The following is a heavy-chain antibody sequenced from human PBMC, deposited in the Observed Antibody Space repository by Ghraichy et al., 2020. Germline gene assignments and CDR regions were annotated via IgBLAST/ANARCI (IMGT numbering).Heavy chain of an antibody. CDR1: GGSFSGYY. J-gene: IGHJ4*02. CDR2: INHSGST. D-gene: IGHD6-13*01. V-gene: IGHV4-34*01. Sequence: SETLSLTCAVYGGSFSGYYWSWIRQPPGKGLEWIGEINHSGSTNYNPSLKSRVTISVDTSKNQFSLKLSSVTAADTAVYYCARGYSSSWYDYWGQGTLVTVSS. CDR3: ARGYSSSWYDY.